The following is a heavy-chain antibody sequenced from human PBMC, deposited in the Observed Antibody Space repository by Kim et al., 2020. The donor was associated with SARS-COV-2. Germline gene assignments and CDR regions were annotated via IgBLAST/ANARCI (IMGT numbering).Heavy chain of an antibody. D-gene: IGHD5-18*01. CDR1: EFTFSSYS. Sequence: GGSLRLSCAASEFTFSSYSMNWVRQAPGKGLEWVSFISCSTGTIYYADSVKGRFTISRDNAKNSLYLQMNSLRDEDTAVYYCARDRGGYTSHPFDYWGHGTLVTVSS. CDR2: ISCSTGTI. J-gene: IGHJ4*01. V-gene: IGHV3-48*02. CDR3: ARDRGGYTSHPFDY.